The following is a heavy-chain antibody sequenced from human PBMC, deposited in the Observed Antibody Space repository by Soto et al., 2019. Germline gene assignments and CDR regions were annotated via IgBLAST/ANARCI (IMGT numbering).Heavy chain of an antibody. Sequence: PSETLSLTCAVSGGSISSGGYSWSWIRQPPGKGLEWIGYIYHSGSTYYNPSLKSRVTISVDRSKNQFSLKLSSVTAADTAVYYCARVSSYGDYGFDYWGQGTLVTVSS. V-gene: IGHV4-30-2*01. CDR2: IYHSGST. CDR3: ARVSSYGDYGFDY. D-gene: IGHD4-17*01. J-gene: IGHJ4*02. CDR1: GGSISSGGYS.